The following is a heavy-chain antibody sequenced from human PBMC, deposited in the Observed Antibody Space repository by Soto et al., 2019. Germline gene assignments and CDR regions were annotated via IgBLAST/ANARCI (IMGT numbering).Heavy chain of an antibody. J-gene: IGHJ4*02. CDR1: GGSISSYY. V-gene: IGHV4-59*01. Sequence: SETLSLTCTVTGGSISSYYWSWIRQPPGKRLAWIGYIYYSGSTNYNPSLKSRVTISVDTSKNQFSLKLSSVTAADTAVYYCARDSAPQYYDILTGYYKVEYYFDYWGQGTLVTVS. CDR3: ARDSAPQYYDILTGYYKVEYYFDY. CDR2: IYYSGST. D-gene: IGHD3-9*01.